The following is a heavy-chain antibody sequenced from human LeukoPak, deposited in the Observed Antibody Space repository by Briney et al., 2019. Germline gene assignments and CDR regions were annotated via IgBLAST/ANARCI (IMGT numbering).Heavy chain of an antibody. CDR3: ARKASMVRGVTGDYYYYYYMDV. D-gene: IGHD3-10*01. V-gene: IGHV4-34*01. CDR2: INHSGST. J-gene: IGHJ6*03. CDR1: GGSFSGYY. Sequence: SETLSLTCAVYGGSFSGYYWSWIRQPPGKGLEWIGEINHSGSTNYNPSLKSRVTISVDTSKNQFSLKLSSVTAADTAVYYYARKASMVRGVTGDYYYYYYMDVWGKGTTVTVSS.